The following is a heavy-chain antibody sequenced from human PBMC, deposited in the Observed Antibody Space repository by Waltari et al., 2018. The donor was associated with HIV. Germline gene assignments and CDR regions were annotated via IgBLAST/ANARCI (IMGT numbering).Heavy chain of an antibody. D-gene: IGHD7-27*01. V-gene: IGHV3-48*01. J-gene: IGHJ4*02. CDR3: ARDINGGWGY. Sequence: EVQLVESGGGLVQPGGSLRLSCAASGFTFSNYTMTWVRQEPGKGLEWVSYISRSSSSIFYADSVKGRFTISRDNAKNSLYLQMNSLRVEDTAVYYCARDINGGWGYWGQGTLVTVAS. CDR2: ISRSSSSI. CDR1: GFTFSNYT.